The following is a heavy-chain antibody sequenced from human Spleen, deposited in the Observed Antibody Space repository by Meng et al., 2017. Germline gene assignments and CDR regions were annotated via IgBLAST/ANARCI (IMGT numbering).Heavy chain of an antibody. Sequence: GESLKISCAASGFTFSSYAMSWVRQAPGKGLEWVSAISGSGGSTYYADSVKGRFTISRDNSKNTLDLQMNSLRAEDTAVYYCAKDRAYRSSWYYFDYWGQGTLVTVSS. CDR3: AKDRAYRSSWYYFDY. V-gene: IGHV3-23*01. CDR1: GFTFSSYA. J-gene: IGHJ4*02. D-gene: IGHD6-13*01. CDR2: ISGSGGST.